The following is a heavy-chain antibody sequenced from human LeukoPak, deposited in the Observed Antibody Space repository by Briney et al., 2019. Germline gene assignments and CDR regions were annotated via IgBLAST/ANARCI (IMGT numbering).Heavy chain of an antibody. V-gene: IGHV3-23*01. J-gene: IGHJ4*02. Sequence: GGSLRLSCAVSGLTVSVNYVTWVRQAPGKGLEWVSAISNNGGYTYYADSVQGRFTISRDNSKSTLCLQMNSLRAEDTAVYYCAKQLGYCSDGSCYFPYWGQGTLVTVSS. D-gene: IGHD2-15*01. CDR1: GLTVSVNY. CDR3: AKQLGYCSDGSCYFPY. CDR2: ISNNGGYT.